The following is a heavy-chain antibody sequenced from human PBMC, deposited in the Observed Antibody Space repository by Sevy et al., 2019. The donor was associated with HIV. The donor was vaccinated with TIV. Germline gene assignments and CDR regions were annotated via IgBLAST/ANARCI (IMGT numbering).Heavy chain of an antibody. D-gene: IGHD6-6*01. CDR1: GFIFSGSD. CDR2: ISGSGGFT. CDR3: AKDPLNIAARFDY. J-gene: IGHJ4*02. V-gene: IGHV3-23*01. Sequence: GGSLRLSCAASGFIFSGSDMSWVRQAPGKGLEWVASISGSGGFTYYADSVKGRFTISRDNFKNTVDLEMKSLRAEDTAVYYCAKDPLNIAARFDYWGQGTLVTVSS.